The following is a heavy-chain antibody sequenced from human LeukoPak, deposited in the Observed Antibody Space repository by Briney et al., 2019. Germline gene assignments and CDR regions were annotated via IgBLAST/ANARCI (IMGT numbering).Heavy chain of an antibody. CDR1: GFTFSSYE. D-gene: IGHD6-19*01. J-gene: IGHJ3*02. CDR3: ARYTAVAGTYDAFDI. Sequence: GGSLRLSCAASGFTFSSYEMNWVRQAPGKGLEWVSYISSSGSTIYYADSVKGRFTISRDNAKNSLYLQMNSLRAEDTAVYYRARYTAVAGTYDAFDIWGQGTMVTVSS. CDR2: ISSSGSTI. V-gene: IGHV3-48*03.